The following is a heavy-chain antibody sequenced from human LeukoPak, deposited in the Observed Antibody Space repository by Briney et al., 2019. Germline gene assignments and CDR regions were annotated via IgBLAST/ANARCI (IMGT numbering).Heavy chain of an antibody. V-gene: IGHV4-59*01. CDR3: ARTTYYYDSSGYTGAFDI. Sequence: PSETLSLTCTVSGGSISSYYWSWIRQPPGKGLEWIGYIYYSGSTNYNPSLKSRVTISVDTSKNQFSLKLSSVTAADTAVYYCARTTYYYDSSGYTGAFDIWGQGTMVTVSS. CDR2: IYYSGST. D-gene: IGHD3-22*01. J-gene: IGHJ3*02. CDR1: GGSISSYY.